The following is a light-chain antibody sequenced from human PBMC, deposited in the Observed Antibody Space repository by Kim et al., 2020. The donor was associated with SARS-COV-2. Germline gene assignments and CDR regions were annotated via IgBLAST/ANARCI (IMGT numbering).Light chain of an antibody. CDR2: TAS. J-gene: IGKJ4*01. CDR1: QSIASY. CDR3: QQTYTTPLT. V-gene: IGKV1-39*01. Sequence: SVGEKVNITCRASQSIASYLNLYRQKPGEAPNVLIFTASILHSGGPSRFSGSGSGSEFTLTINSLQPEDFATYYRQQTYTTPLTFGGGTKVDIK.